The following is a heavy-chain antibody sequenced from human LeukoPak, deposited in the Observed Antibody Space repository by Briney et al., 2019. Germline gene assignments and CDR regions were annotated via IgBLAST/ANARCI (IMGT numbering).Heavy chain of an antibody. CDR1: GFTFSNVW. J-gene: IGHJ1*01. Sequence: KPGGSIRLSCAASGFTFSNVWMSWVRQAPGQGLEWIGLVKSKADGGTAIYASAVKGRFTISRDDSVSTVFLQMSGLQIDDTAVYFCTTGALAYCNGDCFVWGQGTLVTVSS. V-gene: IGHV3-15*05. D-gene: IGHD2-21*02. CDR2: VKSKADGGTA. CDR3: TTGALAYCNGDCFV.